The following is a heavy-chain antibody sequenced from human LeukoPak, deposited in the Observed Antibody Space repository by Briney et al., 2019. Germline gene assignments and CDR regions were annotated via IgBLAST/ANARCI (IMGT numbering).Heavy chain of an antibody. CDR1: GFTFSDSY. D-gene: IGHD6-6*01. CDR3: TRDPRHFDS. J-gene: IGHJ5*01. Sequence: GGSLRLSCAASGFTFSDSYMTWARQAPGKGVEWVAYISGSGHDINYSDSVKGRFTISRDNAKNSLYLQMSSLRVEDTAVYYCTRDPRHFDSCGQGTLVTVSS. CDR2: ISGSGHDI. V-gene: IGHV3-11*04.